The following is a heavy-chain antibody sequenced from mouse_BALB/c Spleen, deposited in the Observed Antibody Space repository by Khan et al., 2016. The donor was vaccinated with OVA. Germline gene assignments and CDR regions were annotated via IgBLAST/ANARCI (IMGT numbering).Heavy chain of an antibody. CDR2: ILPGSGSR. V-gene: IGHV1-9*01. Sequence: QVQLKQSGAELMKPGASVKISCKATGYTFSSYWLEWVKQRPGHGLEWIGEILPGSGSRNYNEKFKGKATFTADISSKTTSMQLSSLTSEDSAVYYCARVNYGSRDYFDYWGQGTTLTVSS. CDR1: GYTFSSYW. D-gene: IGHD1-1*01. CDR3: ARVNYGSRDYFDY. J-gene: IGHJ2*01.